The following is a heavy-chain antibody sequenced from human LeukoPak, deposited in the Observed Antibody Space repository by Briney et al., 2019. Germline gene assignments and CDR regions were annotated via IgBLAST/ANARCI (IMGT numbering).Heavy chain of an antibody. Sequence: PGGSLRLSCAASGFTFSSYEMNWVRQAPGNGLEWVSYISRSANTIYYADSVKGRFTISRDNSKNTLYLQMSSLRTADTAVYYCARDVGDEGNYWGQGTLVTVSS. D-gene: IGHD3-16*01. CDR3: ARDVGDEGNY. CDR1: GFTFSSYE. V-gene: IGHV3-48*03. CDR2: ISRSANTI. J-gene: IGHJ4*02.